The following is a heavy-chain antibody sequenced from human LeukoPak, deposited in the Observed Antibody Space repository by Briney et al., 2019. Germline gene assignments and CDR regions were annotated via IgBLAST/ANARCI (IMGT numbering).Heavy chain of an antibody. CDR2: IYHSGST. D-gene: IGHD3-22*01. V-gene: IGHV4-39*07. CDR1: GGSISSSSYY. J-gene: IGHJ3*02. CDR3: ARVPSSGYYFGAFDI. Sequence: SETLSLTCTVPGGSISSSSYYWGWIRQPPGKGLEWIGEIYHSGSTNYNPSLKSRVTISVDKSENQFSLKLSSVTAADTAVYYCARVPSSGYYFGAFDIWGQGTMVTVSS.